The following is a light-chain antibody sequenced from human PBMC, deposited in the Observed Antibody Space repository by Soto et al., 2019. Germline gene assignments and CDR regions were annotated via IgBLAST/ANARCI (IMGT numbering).Light chain of an antibody. CDR2: LGS. V-gene: IGKV2-28*01. CDR1: QSLLHGTGYNY. Sequence: EIVMTQSPLSLPVTPGEPASISCRSSQSLLHGTGYNYLDWYLQKPGQSPQLLIQLGSMRASGVPDRFSGSGSGTDFTLKISRVEAEDVGVYYCMQVLQIPVTFGPGTKVDI. J-gene: IGKJ3*01. CDR3: MQVLQIPVT.